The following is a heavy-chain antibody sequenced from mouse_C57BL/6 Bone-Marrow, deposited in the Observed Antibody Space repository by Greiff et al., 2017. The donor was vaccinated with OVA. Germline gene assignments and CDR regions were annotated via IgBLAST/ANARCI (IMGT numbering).Heavy chain of an antibody. CDR2: ISYDGSN. V-gene: IGHV3-6*01. Sequence: VQLKESGPGLVKPSQSLSLTCSVTGYSITSGYYWNWIRQFPGNKLEWMGYISYDGSNNYNPSLKNRISITRDTSKNQFFLKLNSVTTEDTATYYCVKVGDGYYGSDFDYWGQGTTLTVSS. CDR3: VKVGDGYYGSDFDY. J-gene: IGHJ2*01. D-gene: IGHD2-3*01. CDR1: GYSITSGYY.